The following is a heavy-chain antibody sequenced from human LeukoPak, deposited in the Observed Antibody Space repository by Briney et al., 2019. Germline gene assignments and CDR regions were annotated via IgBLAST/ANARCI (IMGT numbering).Heavy chain of an antibody. Sequence: PSETLSLTCAVSGVSFHDYYWSWVPQTPGKGLEWIGEINHSGYTNDNPSLKSRVTLSIDTSRKQFSLNLRSVTVADAGIYFCTRMTRGHDYWGQGTQVTVSS. CDR1: GVSFHDYY. J-gene: IGHJ4*02. V-gene: IGHV4-34*01. CDR3: TRMTRGHDY. CDR2: INHSGYT. D-gene: IGHD4-11*01.